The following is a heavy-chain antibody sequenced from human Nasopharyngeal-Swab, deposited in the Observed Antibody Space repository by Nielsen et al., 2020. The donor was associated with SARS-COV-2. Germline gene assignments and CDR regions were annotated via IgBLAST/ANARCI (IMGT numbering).Heavy chain of an antibody. CDR3: ARLAARDILFDS. CDR2: ISNSASSI. Sequence: VRQAPGKGLEWVSFISNSASSIYYADSVKGRFTVSRDNAKNSLYLQMNSLRAGDTALYYCARLAARDILFDSWGQGTLVTVSS. J-gene: IGHJ4*02. V-gene: IGHV3-48*03. D-gene: IGHD2-15*01.